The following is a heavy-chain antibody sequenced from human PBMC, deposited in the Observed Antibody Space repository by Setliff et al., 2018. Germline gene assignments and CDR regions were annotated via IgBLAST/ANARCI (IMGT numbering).Heavy chain of an antibody. CDR1: GGSISPYF. D-gene: IGHD5-18*01. V-gene: IGHV4-59*01. CDR3: VRDRTAYSYGLDV. Sequence: LSLTCSVSGGSISPYFWSWIRQPPGKGLEWIGYIYHNGNTNFDPSLKTRVTMSVDTSKNQFALNLTSVTAADTAVYYCVRDRTAYSYGLDVWGQGTTVTVSS. J-gene: IGHJ6*02. CDR2: IYHNGNT.